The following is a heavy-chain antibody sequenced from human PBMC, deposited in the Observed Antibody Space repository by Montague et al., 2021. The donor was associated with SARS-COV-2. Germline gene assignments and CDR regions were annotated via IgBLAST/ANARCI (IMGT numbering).Heavy chain of an antibody. CDR1: GDSVASNSVA. CDR2: TYYRSKWYS. CDR3: VRYSGWFYFDF. V-gene: IGHV6-1*01. D-gene: IGHD6-19*01. J-gene: IGHJ4*02. Sequence: CAISGDSVASNSVASGGIRPAPSRGLEWVGRTYYRSKWYSDYAPXVRGRLTVNPDASKNEFSLELNYVTPEDTAVYYCVRYSGWFYFDFWGQGTLVTVSS.